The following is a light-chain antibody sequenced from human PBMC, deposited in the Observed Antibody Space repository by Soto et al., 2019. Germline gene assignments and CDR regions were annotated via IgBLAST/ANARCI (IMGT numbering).Light chain of an antibody. J-gene: IGKJ1*01. CDR1: QSVSSSY. Sequence: EILLTQSPGTLSLSPGERATLSCRASQSVSSSYLAWYQQKPGQAPRLRIYGASSRATGIPDRFSGSGSGTDFTLTISRLEPEDFAVYYCQQYGSSPPTFGQGTKVDIK. V-gene: IGKV3-20*01. CDR2: GAS. CDR3: QQYGSSPPT.